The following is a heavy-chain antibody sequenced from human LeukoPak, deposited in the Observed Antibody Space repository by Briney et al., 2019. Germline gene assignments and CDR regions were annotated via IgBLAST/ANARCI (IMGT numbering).Heavy chain of an antibody. CDR1: GFTFSSYA. CDR3: AKGRLEAVAEYFDL. V-gene: IGHV3-23*01. CDR2: ISGSGGST. D-gene: IGHD6-19*01. J-gene: IGHJ2*01. Sequence: PGGSLRLSCAASGFTFSSYAVSWVRQAPGKGLEWVSAISGSGGSTYYADSVKGRFTISRDNSKNTLYLQMNSLKAEDTAVYYCAKGRLEAVAEYFDLWGRGTLVTVSS.